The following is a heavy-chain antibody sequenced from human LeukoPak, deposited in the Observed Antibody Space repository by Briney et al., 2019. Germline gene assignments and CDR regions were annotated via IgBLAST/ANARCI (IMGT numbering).Heavy chain of an antibody. J-gene: IGHJ4*02. CDR2: ISSSSSTI. CDR1: GFTFSSYS. D-gene: IGHD1-1*01. Sequence: GGSLRLSCAASGFTFSSYSMNWVRQAPGKGLEWVSYISSSSSTIYYADSVKGRFTISRDNAKNSLYLQMNSLRAEDTAVYYCARGFRTGTDYWGQGTLVTVSS. CDR3: ARGFRTGTDY. V-gene: IGHV3-48*01.